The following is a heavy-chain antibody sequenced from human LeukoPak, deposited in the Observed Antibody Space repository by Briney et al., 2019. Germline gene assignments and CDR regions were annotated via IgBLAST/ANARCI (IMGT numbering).Heavy chain of an antibody. J-gene: IGHJ4*02. Sequence: GGSLRLSCAASGFTFSTYGMHWVRQAPGKGLEWVAVISYDGSNKYYADSVKGRFTISRDNSKNTLYLQMNSLRAEDTAVYYCARSGSSSSPFDYWGQGTLVTVSS. CDR1: GFTFSTYG. V-gene: IGHV3-30*03. CDR3: ARSGSSSSPFDY. CDR2: ISYDGSNK. D-gene: IGHD3-10*01.